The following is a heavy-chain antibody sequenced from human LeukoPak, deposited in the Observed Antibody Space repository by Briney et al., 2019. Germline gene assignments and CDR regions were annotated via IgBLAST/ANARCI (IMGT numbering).Heavy chain of an antibody. CDR2: IYYSGST. Sequence: PSETLSLTFTVSGGSISSSSYYWGWIRQPPGKGLEKIGSIYYSGSTYYNPSLKSRVTISVDTSKNQFSLKLSSVTAADTAVYYCAEGPGGSYREDYYYYMDVWGKGTTVTVSS. CDR3: AEGPGGSYREDYYYYMDV. CDR1: GGSISSSSYY. D-gene: IGHD1-26*01. J-gene: IGHJ6*03. V-gene: IGHV4-39*07.